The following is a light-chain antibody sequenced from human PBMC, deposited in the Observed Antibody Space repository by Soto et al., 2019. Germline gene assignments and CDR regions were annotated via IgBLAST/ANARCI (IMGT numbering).Light chain of an antibody. CDR3: RQYYSYPLT. CDR1: QGISSY. J-gene: IGKJ1*01. Sequence: AIRMTQSPSSLAASTGDRVTITCRASQGISSYLAWYQQKPGKAPKLLIYAASTLQSGVPSRFSGSGSGTDFTLTISCLQSEDFATYYCRQYYSYPLTFGQGTKVDI. V-gene: IGKV1-8*01. CDR2: AAS.